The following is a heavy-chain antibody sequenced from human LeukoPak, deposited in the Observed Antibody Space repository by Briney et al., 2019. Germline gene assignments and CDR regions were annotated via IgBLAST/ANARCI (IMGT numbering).Heavy chain of an antibody. V-gene: IGHV1-69*13. CDR2: IIPIFGTA. Sequence: SVKVSCKASGGTFRSYAISWVRQAPGQGLEWMGGIIPIFGTANYAQKFQGRVTITADESTSTAYMELSSLRSEDTAVYYCARGLTAGAPYYDFWSGYDYYYYYYMDVWGKGTTVTVSS. CDR1: GGTFRSYA. CDR3: ARGLTAGAPYYDFWSGYDYYYYYYMDV. D-gene: IGHD3-3*01. J-gene: IGHJ6*03.